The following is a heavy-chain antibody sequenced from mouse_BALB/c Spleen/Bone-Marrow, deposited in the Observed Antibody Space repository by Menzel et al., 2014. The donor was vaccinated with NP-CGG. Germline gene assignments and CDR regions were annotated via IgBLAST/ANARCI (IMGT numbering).Heavy chain of an antibody. CDR3: ARDTYRYDYAMNY. D-gene: IGHD2-14*01. CDR2: IYYSGTI. CDR1: GISITTGNYR. V-gene: IGHV3-5*02. Sequence: EVMLVESGPGLVKPSQTVSLTCTVTGISITTGNYRWSWIRQFPGNKLEWIGYIYYSGTITYNPSLTSRTTITRDTSKNQFFLEMNSLTAEDTATYYCARDTYRYDYAMNYWGQGTSVTVSS. J-gene: IGHJ4*01.